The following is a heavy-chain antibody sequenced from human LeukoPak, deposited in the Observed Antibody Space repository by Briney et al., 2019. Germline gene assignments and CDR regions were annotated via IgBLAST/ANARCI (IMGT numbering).Heavy chain of an antibody. D-gene: IGHD4-17*01. CDR3: ARRPRGDYGAFDI. V-gene: IGHV5-51*01. Sequence: GESLKISCKGSGYSFTSFWIDWVRQMPGKGLEWMGIIYPGDSDTRYSPSFQGQVTISADKSISTAYLQWSSLKASDTAMYYCARRPRGDYGAFDIWGQGPMVTVSS. J-gene: IGHJ3*02. CDR1: GYSFTSFW. CDR2: IYPGDSDT.